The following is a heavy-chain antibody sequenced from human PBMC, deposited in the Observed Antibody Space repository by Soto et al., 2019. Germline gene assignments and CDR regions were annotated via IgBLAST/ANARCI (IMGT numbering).Heavy chain of an antibody. Sequence: PGGSLRLSCAASQVTLSNYGVNWVRQAPGKGLEWVSGISGSGGSTYYADSVRGRFTISRDDSKNTLYLQMNSLRAEDTAVYYCAKPLARYSYGYAFDLWGPGTMVTVSS. CDR3: AKPLARYSYGYAFDL. V-gene: IGHV3-23*01. D-gene: IGHD5-18*01. J-gene: IGHJ3*01. CDR1: QVTLSNYG. CDR2: ISGSGGST.